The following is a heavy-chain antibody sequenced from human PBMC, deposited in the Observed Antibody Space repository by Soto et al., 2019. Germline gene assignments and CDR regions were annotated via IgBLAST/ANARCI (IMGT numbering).Heavy chain of an antibody. D-gene: IGHD6-19*01. CDR2: ISGSGGST. CDR3: SSRSSGWFFDY. J-gene: IGHJ4*02. Sequence: GGSLRLSCASSGFTFSSYAMNWVRQAPGKGLEWVSVISGSGGSTYYADSVKGRFTISRDNSKNTLYLQMNSLRAEDTAVYYCSSRSSGWFFDYWGQGTLVTVSS. V-gene: IGHV3-23*01. CDR1: GFTFSSYA.